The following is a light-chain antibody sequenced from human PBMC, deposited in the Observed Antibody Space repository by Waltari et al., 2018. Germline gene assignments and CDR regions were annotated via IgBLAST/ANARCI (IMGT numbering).Light chain of an antibody. Sequence: EIVLTQSPGTLSLSPGDRATLSCRASQRLRNFLAWYQHKPGQAPRLPISAASNRAPGTPARFSGSGSGTDFTLTISSLEPEDFAVYYCQQRINWPLTFGGGTKVAIK. CDR2: AAS. J-gene: IGKJ4*01. CDR3: QQRINWPLT. CDR1: QRLRNF. V-gene: IGKV3-11*01.